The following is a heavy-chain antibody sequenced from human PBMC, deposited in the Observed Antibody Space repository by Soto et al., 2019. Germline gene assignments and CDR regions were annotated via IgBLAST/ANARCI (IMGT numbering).Heavy chain of an antibody. D-gene: IGHD6-13*01. CDR3: ARDRSREQQLVYYSYGMDV. V-gene: IGHV3-53*01. Sequence: GGSLRLSCAASGFTVSSNYMSWVRQAPGKGLEWVSVIYSGGSTYYADSVKGRFTISRDNSKNTLYLQMNSLRAEDTAVYYCARDRSREQQLVYYSYGMDVWGQGTTVTVSS. J-gene: IGHJ6*02. CDR2: IYSGGST. CDR1: GFTVSSNY.